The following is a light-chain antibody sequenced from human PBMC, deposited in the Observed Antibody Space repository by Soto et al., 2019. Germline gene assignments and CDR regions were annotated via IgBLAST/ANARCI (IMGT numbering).Light chain of an antibody. V-gene: IGKV1-17*01. CDR3: LQYNSSPRT. Sequence: DIQMSQSPSSLSSSVGDRVTITCRASQCIRNDLGWYQQKPGKAPNRLMYAASSLQVWFPSRFSGSGYGTEFNLTISSLQHEHFATYYCLQYNSSPRTFGQGTQVDIK. J-gene: IGKJ1*01. CDR2: AAS. CDR1: QCIRND.